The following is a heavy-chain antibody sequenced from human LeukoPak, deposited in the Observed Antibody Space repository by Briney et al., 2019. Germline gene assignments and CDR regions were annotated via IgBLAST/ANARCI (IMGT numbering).Heavy chain of an antibody. Sequence: GGSLRLSCAASGFTVSSNYMSWVRQAPGKGLEWVSVIYSGGSTYYADSVKGRFTISRDNSKNTLYLQMNSLRAEDTAVYYCARDSYDILTGYTLPFDYWGQGTLVTVSS. CDR2: IYSGGST. V-gene: IGHV3-53*01. CDR1: GFTVSSNY. J-gene: IGHJ4*02. D-gene: IGHD3-9*01. CDR3: ARDSYDILTGYTLPFDY.